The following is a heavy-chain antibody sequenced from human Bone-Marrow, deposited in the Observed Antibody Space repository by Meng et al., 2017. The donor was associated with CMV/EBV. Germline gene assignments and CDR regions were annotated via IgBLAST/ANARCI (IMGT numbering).Heavy chain of an antibody. CDR3: ARDRGAVAAYGMDV. J-gene: IGHJ6*02. CDR1: GYSISSGYY. D-gene: IGHD6-19*01. CDR2: IYHSGST. Sequence: SETLSLTCTVSGYSISSGYYWGWIRQPPGKGLEWIGSIYHSGSTYYNPSLKSRVTISVDTSKNQFSLKLSSVTAADTAVYYCARDRGAVAAYGMDVWGQGTTVTVSS. V-gene: IGHV4-38-2*02.